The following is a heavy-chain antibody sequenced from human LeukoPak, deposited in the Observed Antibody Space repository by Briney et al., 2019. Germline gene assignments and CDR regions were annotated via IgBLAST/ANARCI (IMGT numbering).Heavy chain of an antibody. V-gene: IGHV4-61*02. Sequence: SQTLSLTCTVSGGSISSGSYYWSWIRQPAGKGLEWIGRIYTSGSTNYNPSLKSRVTISVDTSKNQFSLKLSSVTAADTAVYYCARDRFSFDPPGVYYFDYWGQGTLVTVSS. D-gene: IGHD3-9*01. CDR1: GGSISSGSYY. CDR3: ARDRFSFDPPGVYYFDY. J-gene: IGHJ4*02. CDR2: IYTSGST.